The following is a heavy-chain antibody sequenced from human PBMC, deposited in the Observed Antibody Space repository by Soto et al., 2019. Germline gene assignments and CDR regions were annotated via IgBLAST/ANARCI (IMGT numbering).Heavy chain of an antibody. J-gene: IGHJ4*02. Sequence: SVKVSCKASGVTFSSYAISWVRQAPGQGLEWMGGIIPIFGTANYAQKFQGRVTITADKSTSTAYMELSSLRSEDTAVYYCARVKGRHYYDSSADDYRGQGTLVPISS. CDR1: GVTFSSYA. CDR3: ARVKGRHYYDSSADDY. D-gene: IGHD3-22*01. CDR2: IIPIFGTA. V-gene: IGHV1-69*06.